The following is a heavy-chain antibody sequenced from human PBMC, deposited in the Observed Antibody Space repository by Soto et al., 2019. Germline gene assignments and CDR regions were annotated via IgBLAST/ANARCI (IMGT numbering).Heavy chain of an antibody. CDR1: VFTFSSDA. CDR2: ISGSGGST. CDR3: AKEVAVAGTPFDY. J-gene: IGHJ4*02. V-gene: IGHV3-23*01. D-gene: IGHD6-19*01. Sequence: GGSLILSCAASVFTFSSDAMSWVRHAPGKGLEWVSAISGSGGSTYYADSVKGRFTISRDNSKNTLYLQMNSLRAEDTAVYYCAKEVAVAGTPFDYWGQGTLVTVSS.